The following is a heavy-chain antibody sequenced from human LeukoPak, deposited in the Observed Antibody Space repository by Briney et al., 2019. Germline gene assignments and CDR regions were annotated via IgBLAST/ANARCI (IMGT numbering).Heavy chain of an antibody. CDR2: ISYDGSNK. V-gene: IGHV3-30*18. CDR3: AKALVDTAMIDY. CDR1: GFTFSSYG. D-gene: IGHD5-18*01. Sequence: GGSLRLSCAASGFTFSSYGMHWVRQAPGKGLEWVAVISYDGSNKYYADSVKGRFTISRDNSKNTLYLQMNSLRAEDTAVYYCAKALVDTAMIDYWGQGTLVTVSS. J-gene: IGHJ4*02.